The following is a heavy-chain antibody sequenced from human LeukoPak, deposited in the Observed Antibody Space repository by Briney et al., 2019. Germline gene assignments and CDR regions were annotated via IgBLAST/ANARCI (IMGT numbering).Heavy chain of an antibody. D-gene: IGHD2-15*01. CDR2: IYYSGSP. CDR1: GSSISSSSYY. Sequence: SETLSLTCTVSGSSISSSSYYWGWIRQPPGKGLEWIGSIYYSGSPYYNPSLKSRVTISVDTSKNQFSLKLSSVTAADTAVYYCARQIVVVVAATHFDYWGQGTLVTVSS. J-gene: IGHJ4*02. CDR3: ARQIVVVVAATHFDY. V-gene: IGHV4-39*01.